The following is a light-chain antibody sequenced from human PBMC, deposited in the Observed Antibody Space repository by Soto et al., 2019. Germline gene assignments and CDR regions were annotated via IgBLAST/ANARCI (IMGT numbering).Light chain of an antibody. Sequence: EIVMTQSPATLSVSPGERATLSCSASQSVNTNLAWYQQKPGQVPRLLIYGASTRAPGIPARFSGSGSGTEFTLTLSSLQSEDFAVYYCQQYNNWWTFGQGTKVEIK. CDR2: GAS. CDR1: QSVNTN. CDR3: QQYNNWWT. J-gene: IGKJ1*01. V-gene: IGKV3-15*01.